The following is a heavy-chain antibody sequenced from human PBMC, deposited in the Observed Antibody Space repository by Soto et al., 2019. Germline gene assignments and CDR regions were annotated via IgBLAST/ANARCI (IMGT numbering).Heavy chain of an antibody. CDR1: GFSLSTTGVG. CDR3: VQSRCGGDCLQSYSSHSYYGLDV. J-gene: IGHJ6*02. Sequence: QITLKESGPTLVKPTQTLTLTCTFPGFSLSTTGVGVGWIRQPPGKALEWLAPIYWDDDKRYNPSLKSRLTLTQDTSKNQVVLTMTNMDPVDTATYYCVQSRCGGDCLQSYSSHSYYGLDVWGQGTTVTVSS. D-gene: IGHD2-21*01. V-gene: IGHV2-5*02. CDR2: IYWDDDK.